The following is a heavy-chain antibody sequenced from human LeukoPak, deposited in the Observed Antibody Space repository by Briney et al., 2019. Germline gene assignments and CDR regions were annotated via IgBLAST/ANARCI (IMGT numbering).Heavy chain of an antibody. CDR2: ISSNGGST. V-gene: IGHV3-64*01. CDR3: ARAGGYCSSTSCYTWFDP. J-gene: IGHJ5*02. D-gene: IGHD2-2*02. Sequence: PGGSLRLSCAASGFTFSSYAMHWVRQAPGKGLEYVSAISSNGGSTYYANSVKGRFTISRDNSKNTLYLQMGSLRAEDMAVYYSARAGGYCSSTSCYTWFDPWGQGTLVTVSS. CDR1: GFTFSSYA.